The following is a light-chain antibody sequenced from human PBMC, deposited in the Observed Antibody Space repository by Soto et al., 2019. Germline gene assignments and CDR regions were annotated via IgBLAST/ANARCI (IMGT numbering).Light chain of an antibody. Sequence: EIVLTQSPGTLSLSPGERASLSCRASQTVSSSSLAWYQQKPGQAPRLLIYGASNRATGIPDRFSGSGSGTDFTLTISRLEPAAFAVDYCQQYDSSPPNYTFGQGTKLEI. V-gene: IGKV3-20*01. CDR3: QQYDSSPPNYT. CDR1: QTVSSSS. J-gene: IGKJ2*01. CDR2: GAS.